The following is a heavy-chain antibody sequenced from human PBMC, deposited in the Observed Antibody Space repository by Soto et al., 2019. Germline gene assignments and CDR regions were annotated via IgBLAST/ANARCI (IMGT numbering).Heavy chain of an antibody. CDR2: ISIGGDKT. CDR3: AKWDGYGDH. J-gene: IGHJ5*02. D-gene: IGHD5-18*01. Sequence: GGSLRLSCAASGFSFSSYSFTWVRQAPGKGLEWVAGISIGGDKTWHADSVKGRFTIARDNSKNTVYLQMKSLRVDDTAVYYCAKWDGYGDHWGQGTLVTVSS. CDR1: GFSFSSYS. V-gene: IGHV3-23*01.